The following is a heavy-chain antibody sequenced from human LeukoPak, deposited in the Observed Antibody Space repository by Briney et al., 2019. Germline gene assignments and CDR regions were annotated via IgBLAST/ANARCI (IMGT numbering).Heavy chain of an antibody. CDR1: GGSISSYY. V-gene: IGHV4-59*08. J-gene: IGHJ2*01. Sequence: SETLSLTCTVSGGSISSYYWSWIRQPPGKGLEWIGYIYYSGSTYYNPSLKSRVTISVDTSKNQFSLKLSSVTAADTAVYYCARATYYDFWSGYSSWYFDLWGRGTLVTVSS. D-gene: IGHD3-3*01. CDR2: IYYSGST. CDR3: ARATYYDFWSGYSSWYFDL.